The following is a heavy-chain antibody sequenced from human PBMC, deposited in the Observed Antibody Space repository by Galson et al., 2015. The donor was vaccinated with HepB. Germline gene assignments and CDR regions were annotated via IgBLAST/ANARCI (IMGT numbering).Heavy chain of an antibody. CDR1: GFTFSSYG. J-gene: IGHJ6*03. CDR2: IWYDGSNK. D-gene: IGHD4-11*01. V-gene: IGHV3-33*01. Sequence: SLRLSCAASGFTFSSYGMHWVRQAPGKGLEWVAVIWYDGSNKYYADSVKGRFTISRDNPKNTLYLQMNSLRAEDTAVYYCARAGSYDYSHLYYMDVWGKGTTVTVSS. CDR3: ARAGSYDYSHLYYMDV.